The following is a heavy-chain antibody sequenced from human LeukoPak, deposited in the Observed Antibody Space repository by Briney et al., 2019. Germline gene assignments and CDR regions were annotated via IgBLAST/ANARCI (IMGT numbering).Heavy chain of an antibody. CDR2: INPNSGDT. D-gene: IGHD3-10*01. J-gene: IGHJ4*02. Sequence: GASVKVSCKASGYTFTGYYMHWMRQAPGQGPEWMGWINPNSGDTNYAQKLQGRVTMTRDTSISTAYMELSRLRSDDTAVYYCARDLSYYGSGSYYFDYWGQGTLVTVSS. V-gene: IGHV1-2*02. CDR3: ARDLSYYGSGSYYFDY. CDR1: GYTFTGYY.